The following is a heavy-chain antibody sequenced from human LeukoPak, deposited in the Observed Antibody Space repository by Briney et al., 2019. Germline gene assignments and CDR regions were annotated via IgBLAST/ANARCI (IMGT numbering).Heavy chain of an antibody. CDR2: INHSGST. CDR3: ARGQVVTGFDY. V-gene: IGHV4-34*01. Sequence: PSETLSLTCALCGGSFSGYYWSWIRQPPGKGLEWIGEINHSGSTNYNPSLKSRVTISVDTSKNQFSLKLSSVTAADTAVYYCARGQVVTGFDYWGQGTLVTVSS. D-gene: IGHD2-21*02. J-gene: IGHJ4*02. CDR1: GGSFSGYY.